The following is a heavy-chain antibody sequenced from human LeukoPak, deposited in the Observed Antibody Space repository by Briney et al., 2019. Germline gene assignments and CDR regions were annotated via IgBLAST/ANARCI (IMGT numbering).Heavy chain of an antibody. CDR1: GGSISSGSYY. Sequence: SETLSLTCTVSGGSISSGSYYWSWIRQPAGKGLEWIGRIYTSGSTNYNPSLKSRVTISVDTSKNQFSLKLSSVTAADTAVYYCARAQCCPGTPDYWGQGALVTVSS. CDR2: IYTSGST. J-gene: IGHJ4*02. CDR3: ARAQCCPGTPDY. D-gene: IGHD2-15*01. V-gene: IGHV4-61*02.